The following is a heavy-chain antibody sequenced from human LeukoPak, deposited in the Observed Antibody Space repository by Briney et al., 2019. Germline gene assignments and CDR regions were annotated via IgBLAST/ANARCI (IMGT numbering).Heavy chain of an antibody. J-gene: IGHJ6*03. CDR3: ARGITMVRGVIELYYYYYMDV. D-gene: IGHD3-10*01. CDR2: IYTSGST. Sequence: SETLSLTCTVSGGSISSGSYYWSWIRQPAGKGLEWIGRIYTSGSTSYNPSLKSRVTISVDTSKNQFSLKLSSVTAADTAVYYCARGITMVRGVIELYYYYYMDVWGKGTTVTVSS. V-gene: IGHV4-61*02. CDR1: GGSISSGSYY.